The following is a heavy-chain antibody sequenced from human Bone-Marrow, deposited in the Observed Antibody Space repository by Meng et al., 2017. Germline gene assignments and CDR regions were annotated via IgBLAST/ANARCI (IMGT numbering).Heavy chain of an antibody. CDR2: IDPKSGAT. CDR1: GYTFSNYY. CDR3: VPSAGPAYFDY. Sequence: QVQLGQSGAEVKKPGASVKGSCKAFGYTFSNYYMEWVRQAPGQGIEWMGRIDPKSGATNYAQKFQGRVTMTRDTSISTAYVELSRLRSDDTAVYYCVPSAGPAYFDYWGQGTLVTVSS. J-gene: IGHJ4*02. V-gene: IGHV1-2*06.